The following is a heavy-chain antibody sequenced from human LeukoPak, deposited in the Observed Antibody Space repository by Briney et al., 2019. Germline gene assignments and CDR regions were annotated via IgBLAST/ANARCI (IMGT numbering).Heavy chain of an antibody. CDR2: AGWAGGTT. CDR3: AKELDTMFFDY. D-gene: IGHD3-10*02. J-gene: IGHJ4*02. V-gene: IGHV3-43*01. Sequence: GGSLRLSCATSGFNFDRYTIHWVRQAPGKGLEWVSLAGWAGGTTFYSDSVRGRSTISRDSGRKSVYLQMNSLTTDDTAFYFCAKELDTMFFDYWGQGALVTVSS. CDR1: GFNFDRYT.